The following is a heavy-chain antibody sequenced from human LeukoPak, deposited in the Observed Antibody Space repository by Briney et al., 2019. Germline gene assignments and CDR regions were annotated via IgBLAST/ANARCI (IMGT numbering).Heavy chain of an antibody. Sequence: GGSLRLSCAASGFTFSSYAMSWVRQAPGKGLEWVSAISGSGGSTYYADSVKGRFTISRDNSKNTLYRQMNSLRAEDTAVYYCAKDPVFRYFDWSLHIYYFDYWGQGTLVTVSS. CDR3: AKDPVFRYFDWSLHIYYFDY. D-gene: IGHD3-9*01. V-gene: IGHV3-23*01. CDR2: ISGSGGST. CDR1: GFTFSSYA. J-gene: IGHJ4*02.